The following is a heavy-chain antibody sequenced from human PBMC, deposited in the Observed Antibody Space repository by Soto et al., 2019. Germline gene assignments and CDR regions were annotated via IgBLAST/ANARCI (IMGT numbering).Heavy chain of an antibody. J-gene: IGHJ4*02. CDR2: ISGSGGSR. V-gene: IGHV3-23*01. CDR1: GFTFSSYA. D-gene: IGHD4-17*01. Sequence: EVQLLDSGGGLVQPGGSLRLSGAACGFTFSSYAMTWIRQAPGKGLEWVSSISGSGGSRYYADSVKGRFTISRDQSKNTLYLQMNSLRVEDTAVYYCVKDDGYGDYVPPASEYWGQGTLVTVSS. CDR3: VKDDGYGDYVPPASEY.